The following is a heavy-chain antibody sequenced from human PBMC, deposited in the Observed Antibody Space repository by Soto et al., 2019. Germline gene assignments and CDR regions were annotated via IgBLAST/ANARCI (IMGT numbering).Heavy chain of an antibody. CDR1: GFTFSSYG. CDR3: AKDPSRLAYCGGECYGYYYGMDV. Sequence: QVQLVESGGGVVQPGRSLRLSCAASGFTFSSYGMHWVRQAPGKGLEWVAVISYDGSNKYYADSVKGRFTISRDNSKNTLYLQMNSLRAEDTAVYYCAKDPSRLAYCGGECYGYYYGMDVWGQGTTVTVSS. D-gene: IGHD2-21*01. J-gene: IGHJ6*02. CDR2: ISYDGSNK. V-gene: IGHV3-30*18.